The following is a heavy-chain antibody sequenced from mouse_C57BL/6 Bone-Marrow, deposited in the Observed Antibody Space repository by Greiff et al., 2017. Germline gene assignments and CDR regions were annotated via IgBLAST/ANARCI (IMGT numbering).Heavy chain of an antibody. CDR3: AREGDSYYSNWGFAY. J-gene: IGHJ3*01. CDR1: GYTFTSYW. D-gene: IGHD2-5*01. CDR2: IDPSDSYT. Sequence: VQLQQPGAELVMPGASVKLSCKASGYTFTSYWMHWVKQRPGQGLEWIGEIDPSDSYTNYNQKFKGKSTLTVEKSSSTAYMQLSSLTSEDSAVYYCAREGDSYYSNWGFAYWGQGTLVTVSA. V-gene: IGHV1-69*01.